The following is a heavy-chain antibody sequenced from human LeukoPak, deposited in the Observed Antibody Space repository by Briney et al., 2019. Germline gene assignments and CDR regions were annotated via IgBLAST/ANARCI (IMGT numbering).Heavy chain of an antibody. V-gene: IGHV4-61*02. CDR1: GGSISSGGFY. Sequence: ASQTWSLTCTVSGGSISSGGFYWAWIRQPAGKGLEWIGRISSSGTTNYNPSLKSRLTISLDTSKNQFSLQVNSVTAADTAVYYCARGPPWGSAGLNDYWGQGTLVTVSS. J-gene: IGHJ4*02. D-gene: IGHD7-27*01. CDR3: ARGPPWGSAGLNDY. CDR2: ISSSGTT.